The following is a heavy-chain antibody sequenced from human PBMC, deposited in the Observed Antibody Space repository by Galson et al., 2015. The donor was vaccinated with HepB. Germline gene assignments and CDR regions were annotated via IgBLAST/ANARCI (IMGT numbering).Heavy chain of an antibody. D-gene: IGHD6-19*01. CDR3: ARGPYSSGWYYDY. J-gene: IGHJ4*02. V-gene: IGHV3-7*03. CDR2: IKQDGSEK. CDR1: GFTFSSYW. Sequence: FLRLSCAASGFTFSSYWMSWVRQAPGKGLEWVANIKQDGSEKYYVDSVKGRFTISRDNAKNSLYLQMNSLRAEDTAVYYCARGPYSSGWYYDYWGQGTLVTVSS.